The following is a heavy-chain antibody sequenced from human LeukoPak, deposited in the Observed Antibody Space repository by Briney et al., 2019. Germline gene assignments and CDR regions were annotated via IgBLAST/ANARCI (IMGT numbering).Heavy chain of an antibody. CDR3: ARRTVVYGMDV. Sequence: SETLSLTCTVSGGSISSSSYYWSWIRQPPGKGLEWIGSIYYSGSTYYNPSLKSRVTISVDTSKNQFSLKLSSVTAADTAVYYCARRTVVYGMDVWGQGTTVTVSS. J-gene: IGHJ6*02. V-gene: IGHV4-39*01. CDR1: GGSISSSSYY. CDR2: IYYSGST. D-gene: IGHD2-15*01.